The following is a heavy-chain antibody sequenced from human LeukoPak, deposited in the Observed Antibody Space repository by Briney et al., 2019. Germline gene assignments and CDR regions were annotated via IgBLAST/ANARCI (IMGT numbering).Heavy chain of an antibody. J-gene: IGHJ4*02. D-gene: IGHD2-8*01. CDR1: GFTFSSYG. Sequence: GRSLRLSCAASGFTFSSYGMHWVRQAPGKGLEWVAVISYDGSNKYYAGSVKGRFTISRDNSRNTLYLQMNSLRAEDTAVYYCAKGVNGVSSIDYWGQGTLVTVSS. CDR2: ISYDGSNK. CDR3: AKGVNGVSSIDY. V-gene: IGHV3-30*18.